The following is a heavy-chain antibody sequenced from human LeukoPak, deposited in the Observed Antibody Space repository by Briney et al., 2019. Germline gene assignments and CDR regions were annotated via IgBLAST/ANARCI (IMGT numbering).Heavy chain of an antibody. V-gene: IGHV4-39*07. Sequence: SETLSLTCTVSGGSISSSSYYWGWIRQPPGKGLEWIRSIYHSGSTYYNPSLKSRVTISVDTSKNQFSLKLSSVTAADTAVYYCARDLGSRAFDIWGQGTMVTVSS. CDR1: GGSISSSSYY. D-gene: IGHD7-27*01. CDR2: IYHSGST. CDR3: ARDLGSRAFDI. J-gene: IGHJ3*02.